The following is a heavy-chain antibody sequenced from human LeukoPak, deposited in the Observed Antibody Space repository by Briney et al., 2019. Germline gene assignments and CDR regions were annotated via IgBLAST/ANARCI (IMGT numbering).Heavy chain of an antibody. Sequence: GGSLRLSCAASGFTFSSYAMSWVRQAPGKGLEWVSAISGSGGSTYYADSVKGRFTISRDNSKNTLYLQMNSLRAEDTTVYYCAKGRGMVRGVIGYFDYWGQGTLVTVSS. D-gene: IGHD3-10*01. V-gene: IGHV3-23*01. CDR1: GFTFSSYA. CDR3: AKGRGMVRGVIGYFDY. J-gene: IGHJ4*02. CDR2: ISGSGGST.